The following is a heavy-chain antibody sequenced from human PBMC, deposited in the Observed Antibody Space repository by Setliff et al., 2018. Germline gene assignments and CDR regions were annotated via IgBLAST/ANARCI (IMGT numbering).Heavy chain of an antibody. Sequence: SLRLSCAASGFTFSRYWMSWVRQAPGKGLEWVADISSDGSNKDYADSVEGRFIISRDNSKNTLYLQMNSLRAEDTAVYYCAKNGFGVVALGVNNWFDPWGQGTLVTVSS. D-gene: IGHD3-10*01. J-gene: IGHJ5*02. V-gene: IGHV3-30*18. CDR2: ISSDGSNK. CDR3: AKNGFGVVALGVNNWFDP. CDR1: GFTFSRYW.